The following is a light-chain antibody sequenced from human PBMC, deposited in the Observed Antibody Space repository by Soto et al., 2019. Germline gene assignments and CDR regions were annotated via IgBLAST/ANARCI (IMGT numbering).Light chain of an antibody. Sequence: QSVLPQPASVSGSPGQSITISCTGTSSDVGGYNYVSWYQQHPGKAPKLMIYEVSNRPSGVSNRFSGSKSGNTASLTISGLQAEDEADYYCSSYTSSSTIVFGGGTKGTVL. V-gene: IGLV2-14*01. CDR2: EVS. J-gene: IGLJ3*02. CDR3: SSYTSSSTIV. CDR1: SSDVGGYNY.